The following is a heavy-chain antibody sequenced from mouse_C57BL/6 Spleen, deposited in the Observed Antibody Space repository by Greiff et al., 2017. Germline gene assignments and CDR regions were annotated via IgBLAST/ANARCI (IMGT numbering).Heavy chain of an antibody. D-gene: IGHD4-1*01. V-gene: IGHV1-55*01. CDR1: GYTFTSYC. Sequence: QVQLQQPGAELVKPGASVKMSCKASGYTFTSYCITWVKQRPGQGLEWIGDIYPGSGSTNYNEKFKSKATLTVDTSSSTAYMQLSSLTSEDSAVYYCAREWDGYAMDYWGQGTSVTVSS. CDR3: AREWDGYAMDY. J-gene: IGHJ4*01. CDR2: IYPGSGST.